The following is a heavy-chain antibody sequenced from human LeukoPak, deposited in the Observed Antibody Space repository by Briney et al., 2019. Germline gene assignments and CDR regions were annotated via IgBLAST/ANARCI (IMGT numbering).Heavy chain of an antibody. D-gene: IGHD3-22*01. J-gene: IGHJ4*02. V-gene: IGHV4-59*01. CDR3: ARVTGYMIEDYFDY. Sequence: ASETLSLTCTVSGGSISSYYWSWIRQPPGKGLEWIGYIYYSGSTNYNPSLKSRVTISVDTSKNQFSLKLSSVTAADTAVYYCARVTGYMIEDYFDYWGQGTLVTVSS. CDR1: GGSISSYY. CDR2: IYYSGST.